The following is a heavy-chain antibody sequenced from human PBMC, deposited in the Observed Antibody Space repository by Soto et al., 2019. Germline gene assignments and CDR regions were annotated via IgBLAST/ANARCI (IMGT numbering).Heavy chain of an antibody. CDR2: ISSSSSTI. CDR3: ARDAKGSSGDHFDY. D-gene: IGHD1-1*01. CDR1: GFTFTSHS. J-gene: IGHJ4*02. V-gene: IGHV3-48*02. Sequence: EVQLVESRGGLVQPGGSLRLSCAASGFTFTSHSMNWVRQAPGKGLEWVSYISSSSSTIYYANSVKGRFTISRDNAKNSLYLQMNSLRDEDTAVYYCARDAKGSSGDHFDYWGQGTLVTVSS.